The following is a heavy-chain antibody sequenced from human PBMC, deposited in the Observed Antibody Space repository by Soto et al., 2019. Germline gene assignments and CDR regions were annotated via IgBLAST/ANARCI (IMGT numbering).Heavy chain of an antibody. CDR3: AGPPELTRIYYYYGMDV. Sequence: GASVKVSCKASGYTFSNYGIHWVRQAPGQRLEWMGLINAGNGNTKYSQKFQGRVTITRDTSASTAYMELSSLRSEDTAVYYCAGPPELTRIYYYYGMDVWGQGTTVTVSS. CDR2: INAGNGNT. V-gene: IGHV1-3*01. J-gene: IGHJ6*02. CDR1: GYTFSNYG. D-gene: IGHD1-7*01.